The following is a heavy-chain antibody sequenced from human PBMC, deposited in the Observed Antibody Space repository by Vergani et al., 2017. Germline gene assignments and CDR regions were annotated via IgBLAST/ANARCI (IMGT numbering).Heavy chain of an antibody. Sequence: QVQLQESGPGLVKPSETLSLTCAVSGYSISSGYYWGWIRQPPGKGLEWIGSIYHSGSTNYNPSLKSRVTISVDTSKNQFSLKLSSVTAADTAVYYCARARITIFGVVIMRTRFDPWGQGTLVTVSS. V-gene: IGHV4-38-2*01. D-gene: IGHD3-3*01. CDR2: IYHSGST. CDR1: GYSISSGYY. J-gene: IGHJ5*02. CDR3: ARARITIFGVVIMRTRFDP.